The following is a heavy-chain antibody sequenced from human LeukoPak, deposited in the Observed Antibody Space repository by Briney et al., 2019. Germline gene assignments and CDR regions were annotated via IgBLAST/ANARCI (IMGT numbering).Heavy chain of an antibody. CDR2: IYYSGST. J-gene: IGHJ4*02. D-gene: IGHD3-10*01. Sequence: SETLSLTCTVSGGSISSGDYYWSWIRQPPGKGLEWIGYIYYSGSTYYNPSLKSRVTISVDTSKNQFSLKLSSVTAADTAVYYWARGRRSGSYYNVDYWGQGTLVTVSS. V-gene: IGHV4-30-4*01. CDR3: ARGRRSGSYYNVDY. CDR1: GGSISSGDYY.